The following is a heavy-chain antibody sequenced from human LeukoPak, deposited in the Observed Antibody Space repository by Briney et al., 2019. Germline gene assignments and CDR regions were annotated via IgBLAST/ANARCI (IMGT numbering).Heavy chain of an antibody. V-gene: IGHV3-21*01. CDR2: ISSSSSYI. J-gene: IGHJ4*02. D-gene: IGHD2-2*01. CDR1: GFTFSSYS. Sequence: GGSLRLSCAASGFTFSSYSMNWVRQAPGKGLEWVSSISSSSSYIYYADSVKGRFTISRDNAKNSLYLRMNSLRAEDTAVYYCARDWGYQLLFGWSIDYWGQGTLVTVSS. CDR3: ARDWGYQLLFGWSIDY.